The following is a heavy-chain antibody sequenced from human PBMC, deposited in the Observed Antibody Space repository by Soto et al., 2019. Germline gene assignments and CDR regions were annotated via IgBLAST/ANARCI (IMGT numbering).Heavy chain of an antibody. D-gene: IGHD5-12*01. CDR2: ISYDGSNK. J-gene: IGHJ5*02. Sequence: QVQLVESGGGVVQPGRSLRLSCAASGFTFSSYAMHWVRQAPGKGLEWVAVISYDGSNKYYADSVKGRFTISRDNSKNTLYLQMNSLRAEDTAVYYCARDAVEMATMGWFDPWGQGTLVTVSS. CDR1: GFTFSSYA. CDR3: ARDAVEMATMGWFDP. V-gene: IGHV3-30-3*01.